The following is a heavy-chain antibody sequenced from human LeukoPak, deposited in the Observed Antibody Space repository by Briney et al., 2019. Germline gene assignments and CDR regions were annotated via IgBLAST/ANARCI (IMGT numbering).Heavy chain of an antibody. CDR3: ARDSPLLGSSWYYYFDY. CDR1: GFTFSSYA. V-gene: IGHV3-21*01. CDR2: ISSSSSYI. D-gene: IGHD6-13*01. J-gene: IGHJ4*02. Sequence: GGSLRLSCAASGFTFSSYAMSWVRQAPGKGLEWVSSISSSSSYIYYADSVKGRFTISRDNAKNSLYLQMNSLRAEDTAVYYCARDSPLLGSSWYYYFDYWGQGTLVTVSS.